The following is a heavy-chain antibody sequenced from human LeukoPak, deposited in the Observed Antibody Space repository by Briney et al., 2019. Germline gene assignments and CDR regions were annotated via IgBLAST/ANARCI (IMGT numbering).Heavy chain of an antibody. CDR3: AKDDLGFYDILTGYCFDY. J-gene: IGHJ4*02. V-gene: IGHV3-23*01. CDR2: ISGSGGST. CDR1: GFTFSSYA. Sequence: GGSLRLSCAASGFTFSSYAMSWVRQAPGKGLEWVSAISGSGGSTYYADSVKGRFTISRDNSKNTLYLQMNSLRAEDTAVYYCAKDDLGFYDILTGYCFDYWGQGTLVTVSP. D-gene: IGHD3-9*01.